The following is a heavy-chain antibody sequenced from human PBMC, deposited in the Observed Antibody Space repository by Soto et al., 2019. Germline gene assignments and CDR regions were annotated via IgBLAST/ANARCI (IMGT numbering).Heavy chain of an antibody. D-gene: IGHD3-10*01. CDR1: GDMFRNSA. CDR2: IIPLFRKT. CDR3: ARARLSNGDPNIYFFYGLDV. V-gene: IGHV1-69*01. Sequence: QVQLVQSGAEVKRPGSSVKVSCKASGDMFRNSAFTWVRQAPGQRLAWMGVIIPLFRKTNVAQKFQGRVTFTADESTSSLYMEVSSLTSEDTAVYYCARARLSNGDPNIYFFYGLDVWGQGTTITVSS. J-gene: IGHJ6*02.